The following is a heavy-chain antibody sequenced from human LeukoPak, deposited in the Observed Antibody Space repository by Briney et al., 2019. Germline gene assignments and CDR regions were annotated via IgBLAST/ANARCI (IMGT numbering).Heavy chain of an antibody. J-gene: IGHJ4*02. D-gene: IGHD6-13*01. V-gene: IGHV3-21*01. CDR1: GFTFRSHT. Sequence: AGSLRLSCAASGFTFRSHTINWIRQAPGKGLEWVSSISSNGYYIYYADSVKGRFPISRDNAKNSLYLQMDSLRAEDTAMYYCAREGGTYSSNLDYFDYWGQGTLVTVSS. CDR3: AREGGTYSSNLDYFDY. CDR2: ISSNGYYI.